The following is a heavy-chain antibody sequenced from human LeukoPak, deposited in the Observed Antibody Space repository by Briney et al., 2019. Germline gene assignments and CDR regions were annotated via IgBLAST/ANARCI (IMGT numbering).Heavy chain of an antibody. Sequence: GGPLRLSCAASGFTFSSYEMHWVRQAPGEGLVWVSRMNSDGSNTNYADSVKGRFTISRDNAKNTLYLQMNSLRADDTAVYYCARDICSGIGCYPRAPFDYWGQGTLVTVSS. D-gene: IGHD2-15*01. CDR2: MNSDGSNT. CDR3: ARDICSGIGCYPRAPFDY. V-gene: IGHV3-74*01. J-gene: IGHJ4*02. CDR1: GFTFSSYE.